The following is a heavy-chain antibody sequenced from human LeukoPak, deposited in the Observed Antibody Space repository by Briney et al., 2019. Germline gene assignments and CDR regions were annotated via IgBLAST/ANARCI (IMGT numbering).Heavy chain of an antibody. D-gene: IGHD3-10*01. CDR3: ARKSASGNYPLDY. V-gene: IGHV3-30*03. J-gene: IGHJ4*02. CDR2: ISYDGSNK. CDR1: GFTFSSYG. Sequence: PGGSLRLSCAASGFTFSSYGMHWVRQASGKGLEWVAVISYDGSNKYYADSVKGRFTISRDNSKNTLYLQMSSLRAEDTAQYYCARKSASGNYPLDYWGQGTLVTVSS.